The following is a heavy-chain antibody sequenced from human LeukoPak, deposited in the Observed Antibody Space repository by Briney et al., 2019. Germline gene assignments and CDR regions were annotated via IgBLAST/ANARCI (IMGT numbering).Heavy chain of an antibody. CDR2: ISGSGGST. V-gene: IGHV3-23*01. J-gene: IGHJ4*02. D-gene: IGHD3-10*01. CDR3: ATRLLLWFGGLPPVHY. Sequence: PGGSLRLSCAASGFTFSSYAMSWVRQAPGKGLEWVSAISGSGGSTYYADSVKGRFTISRDNSKNTLYLQMNSLRAEDTAVYYCATRLLLWFGGLPPVHYWGQGTLVTVSS. CDR1: GFTFSSYA.